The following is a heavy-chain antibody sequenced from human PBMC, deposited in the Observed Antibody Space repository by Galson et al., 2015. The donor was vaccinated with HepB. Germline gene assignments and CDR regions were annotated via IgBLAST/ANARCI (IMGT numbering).Heavy chain of an antibody. CDR3: SRGNGMVRGVGLPDY. D-gene: IGHD3-10*01. V-gene: IGHV1-69*13. J-gene: IGHJ4*02. CDR1: GGTFSSYA. CDR2: ILPIFGTA. Sequence: SVKVSCKASGGTFSSYAISWVRQAPVQGLEWMGGILPIFGTANYAQKFHGRVTLTADESTSTAYMELSCLRSEDTAVYYCSRGNGMVRGVGLPDYWGQGTLVTVSS.